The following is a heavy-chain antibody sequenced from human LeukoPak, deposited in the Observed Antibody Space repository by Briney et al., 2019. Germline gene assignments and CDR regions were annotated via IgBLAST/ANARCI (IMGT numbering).Heavy chain of an antibody. D-gene: IGHD4-17*01. CDR2: INPNSGGT. CDR1: GYTFTGYY. Sequence: ASVKVSCKASGYTFTGYYMHWVRQAPGQGLEWMGWINPNSGGTNYAQKFQGRVTMTRDTSISTAYMEPSRLRSDDTAVYYCARDLTRDGDPMGWGQGTLVTVSS. J-gene: IGHJ4*02. V-gene: IGHV1-2*02. CDR3: ARDLTRDGDPMG.